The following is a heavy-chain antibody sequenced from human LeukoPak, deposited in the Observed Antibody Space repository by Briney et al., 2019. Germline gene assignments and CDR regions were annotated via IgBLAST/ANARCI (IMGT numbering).Heavy chain of an antibody. V-gene: IGHV3-21*01. Sequence: NPGGSLRLSCAASGFTFSGYSMNWVRQAPGKGLEWVSSISSSSSYIYHADSVKGRFTISRDNAKNSLYLQMNSLRAEDTAVYYCTGSDSSGWSFDYWGQGTLVTVSS. CDR1: GFTFSGYS. J-gene: IGHJ4*02. CDR2: ISSSSSYI. CDR3: TGSDSSGWSFDY. D-gene: IGHD6-19*01.